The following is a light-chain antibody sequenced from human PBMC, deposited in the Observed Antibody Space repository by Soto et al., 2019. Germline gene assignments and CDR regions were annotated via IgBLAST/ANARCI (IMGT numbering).Light chain of an antibody. CDR1: QSVSNNY. CDR3: QQYGSSPGT. V-gene: IGKV3-20*01. J-gene: IGKJ1*01. Sequence: VLTQSPCTVSLSPGERATLSCRASQSVSNNYLAWYQQKPGQAPRLLIYGASTRATGVPDRFSGSGSGTDFTLTISRLEPEDFAVYYCQQYGSSPGTFGQGTKVDI. CDR2: GAS.